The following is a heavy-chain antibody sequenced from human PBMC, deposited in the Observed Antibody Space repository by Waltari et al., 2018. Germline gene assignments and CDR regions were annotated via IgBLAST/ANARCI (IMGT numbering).Heavy chain of an antibody. Sequence: QVQLVQSGAEVKKPGASVKVSCRASGYTFTRYDINWVRQATGQGLEWMGWANPKTGNTGDAQKFQGGVTISRSTSISPAFMELSSLRSEDTAVYYWASGYSSGWDAFDSWGQGTMVTVSS. CDR3: ASGYSSGWDAFDS. V-gene: IGHV1-8*02. D-gene: IGHD3-22*01. J-gene: IGHJ3*02. CDR1: GYTFTRYD. CDR2: ANPKTGNT.